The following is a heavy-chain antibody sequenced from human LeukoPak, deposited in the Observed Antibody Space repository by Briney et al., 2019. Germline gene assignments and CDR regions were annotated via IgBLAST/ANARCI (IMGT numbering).Heavy chain of an antibody. D-gene: IGHD5-18*01. CDR3: VSPRGFSYGYFDY. CDR1: GGSISSSSAY. CDR2: IYYSKNT. V-gene: IGHV4-39*01. Sequence: SETLSLTCTVSGGSISSSSAYWGWIRQPPGKGLEWIGSIYYSKNTYYNPSLKSRVTISADTSKNQFSLTLGSVSATDSAVYYCVSPRGFSYGYFDYWGQGTLVTVSS. J-gene: IGHJ4*02.